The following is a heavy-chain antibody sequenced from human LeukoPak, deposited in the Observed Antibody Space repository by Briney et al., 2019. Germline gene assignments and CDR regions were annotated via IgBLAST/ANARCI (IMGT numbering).Heavy chain of an antibody. V-gene: IGHV3-7*03. CDR2: IKQDGNEK. D-gene: IGHD3-10*01. J-gene: IGHJ4*02. Sequence: GGSLRLSCAASGFTFSSHWMSWVRQAPGKGPEWVANIKQDGNEKYYVDSVKGRFTISRDNAKNSLYLQMNSLRSEDTAVYYCARGAVRGVIMGPYFDYWGQGTLVTVSS. CDR1: GFTFSSHW. CDR3: ARGAVRGVIMGPYFDY.